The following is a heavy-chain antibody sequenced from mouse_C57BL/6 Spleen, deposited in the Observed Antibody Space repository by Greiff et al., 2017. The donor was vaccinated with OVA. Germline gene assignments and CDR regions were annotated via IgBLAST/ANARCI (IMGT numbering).Heavy chain of an antibody. CDR2: INYDGSST. J-gene: IGHJ2*01. CDR3: AREGITVPFDY. Sequence: LQQSEGGLVQPGSSMKLSCTASGFTFSDYYMAWVRQVPEKGLEWVANINYDGSSTYYLDSLKSRFIISRDNAKNILYLQMSSLKSEDTATYYCAREGITVPFDYWGQGTTLTVSS. CDR1: GFTFSDYY. V-gene: IGHV5-16*01. D-gene: IGHD1-3*01.